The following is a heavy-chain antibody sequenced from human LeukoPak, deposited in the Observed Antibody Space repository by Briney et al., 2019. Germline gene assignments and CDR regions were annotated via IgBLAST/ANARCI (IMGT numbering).Heavy chain of an antibody. CDR1: GFIFSNYN. J-gene: IGHJ3*02. CDR2: ISSSSRYI. CDR3: GKTGRGGMTGAFDI. D-gene: IGHD3-10*01. Sequence: GGSLRLSCAASGFIFSNYNMNWVRHAPGKWLEWVSSISSSSRYIYNADSVKGRFAISRDNARNSLYLQMNSLRGEGTCVYDCGKTGRGGMTGAFDIWGQGTMVTVSS. V-gene: IGHV3-21*01.